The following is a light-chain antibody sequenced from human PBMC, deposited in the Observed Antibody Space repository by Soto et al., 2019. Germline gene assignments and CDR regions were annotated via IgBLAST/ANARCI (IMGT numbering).Light chain of an antibody. CDR1: SSDVGGYDY. V-gene: IGLV2-14*01. CDR2: EVS. J-gene: IGLJ1*01. Sequence: QSVLTQPASVSGSPGQSITISCTGTSSDVGGYDYVSWYQLHPGKAPKLMIFEVSNRPSGVSYRFSGSKSGNTASLTISGLQAEDVADYFRSSYSISTADLFGTGTKVTVL. CDR3: SSYSISTADL.